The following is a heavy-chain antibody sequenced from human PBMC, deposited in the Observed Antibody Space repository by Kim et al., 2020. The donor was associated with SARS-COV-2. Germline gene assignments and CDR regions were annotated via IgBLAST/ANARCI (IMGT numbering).Heavy chain of an antibody. D-gene: IGHD3-22*01. V-gene: IGHV3-48*04. Sequence: GGSLRLSCAASGFTFSSYSMNWVRKAPGKGLEWVSYISSSSSTIYYADSVKGRFTISRDNAKNSLYLQMNSLRAEDTAVYYCARAYYYDSSGYYARLWYYYGMDV. CDR2: ISSSSSTI. J-gene: IGHJ6*01. CDR3: ARAYYYDSSGYYARLWYYYGMDV. CDR1: GFTFSSYS.